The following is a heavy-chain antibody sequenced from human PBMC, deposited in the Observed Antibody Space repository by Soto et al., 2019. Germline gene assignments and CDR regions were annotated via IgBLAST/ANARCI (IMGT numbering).Heavy chain of an antibody. CDR1: GFTFGDYT. D-gene: IGHD2-8*01. CDR3: TRERYCTNGICYTDY. J-gene: IGHJ4*02. V-gene: IGHV3-49*03. Sequence: GGSLRLSCTASGFTFGDYTMSWFRQAPGKGLEWVGLIRSKDYGGTTEYAASVKGRFTISRDDSKSIAYLQMSSLKTDDTAVYYCTRERYCTNGICYTDYWGQGTLVTLSS. CDR2: IRSKDYGGTT.